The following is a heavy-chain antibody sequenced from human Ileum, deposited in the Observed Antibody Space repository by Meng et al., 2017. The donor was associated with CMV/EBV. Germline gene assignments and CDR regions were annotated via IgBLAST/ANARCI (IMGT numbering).Heavy chain of an antibody. V-gene: IGHV4-30-4*01. Sequence: SGGPISTAGYYWSWIRLTPGDGLQWIGHIFYSGSTYYNPSLQSRVSISVDTSKNEFSLKLSSVTAADTAIYYCARARRIRGIFFDLWGRGTLVTVSS. CDR2: IFYSGST. CDR3: ARARRIRGIFFDL. CDR1: GGPISTAGYY. J-gene: IGHJ4*01. D-gene: IGHD3-10*01.